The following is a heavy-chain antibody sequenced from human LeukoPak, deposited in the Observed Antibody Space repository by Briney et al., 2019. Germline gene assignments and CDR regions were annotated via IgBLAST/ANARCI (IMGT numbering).Heavy chain of an antibody. J-gene: IGHJ5*02. V-gene: IGHV3-74*01. CDR3: AKIDYCSGGSCYENNWFDP. CDR2: INSDGSST. CDR1: GFTFSSYW. Sequence: PGGSLRLSCAASGFTFSSYWMHWVRQAPGKGLVWVSRINSDGSSTGYADSVKGRFTISRDNAKNTLYLQMNSLRAEDTAVYYCAKIDYCSGGSCYENNWFDPWGQGTLVTVSS. D-gene: IGHD2-15*01.